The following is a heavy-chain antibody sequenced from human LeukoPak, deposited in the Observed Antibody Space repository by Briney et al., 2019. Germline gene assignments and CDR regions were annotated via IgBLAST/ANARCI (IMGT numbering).Heavy chain of an antibody. J-gene: IGHJ5*02. CDR1: GGTFSSYA. Sequence: GASVKVSCKASGGTFSSYAISWVRQAPGQGLEWMGGIIPIFGTANCAQKFQGRVTITADESTSTAYMELSSLRSEDTAVYYCARGIAAAGPPAYWFDPWGQGTLVTVSS. D-gene: IGHD6-13*01. V-gene: IGHV1-69*13. CDR3: ARGIAAAGPPAYWFDP. CDR2: IIPIFGTA.